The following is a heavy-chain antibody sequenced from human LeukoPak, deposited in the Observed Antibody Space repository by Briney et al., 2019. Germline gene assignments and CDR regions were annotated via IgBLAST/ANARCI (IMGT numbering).Heavy chain of an antibody. CDR3: ARRGPMSYDILADYFDY. CDR1: GGSISGSSYY. J-gene: IGHJ4*02. CDR2: IYYSGST. Sequence: PSETLSLTCTVSGGSISGSSYYWGWIRQPPGKGLEWIGSIYYSGSTYYNPSLKSRVTISVDTSKNQFSLKLSSVTAADTAVYYCARRGPMSYDILADYFDYWRQGTLVTVSS. D-gene: IGHD3-9*01. V-gene: IGHV4-39*01.